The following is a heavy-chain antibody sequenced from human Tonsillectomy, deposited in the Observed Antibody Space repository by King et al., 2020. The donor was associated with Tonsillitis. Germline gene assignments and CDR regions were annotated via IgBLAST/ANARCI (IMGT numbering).Heavy chain of an antibody. CDR1: GFTFSSYW. D-gene: IGHD3-10*01. CDR2: IKQDGNEK. Sequence: QLVQSGGGLVQPGGSLRLSCAASGFTFSSYWMSWVRQAPGKGLEWVANIKQDGNEKYYVDSVKGRFTISRDNAKNSLYLQMNSLRAEDTAVYYCARVIREYYFGSGISYYYVMDVWGQGTTVTVSS. J-gene: IGHJ6*02. V-gene: IGHV3-7*01. CDR3: ARVIREYYFGSGISYYYVMDV.